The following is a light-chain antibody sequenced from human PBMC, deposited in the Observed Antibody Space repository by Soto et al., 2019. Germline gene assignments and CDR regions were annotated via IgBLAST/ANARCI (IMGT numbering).Light chain of an antibody. CDR3: VLYMGSGIGV. Sequence: QAVVTQEPSFSVSPGGTVTLTCGLSSGSVSTSYHPSWYQQTPGQTPRTLIYSTNTRSSGVPDRFSGSILGNKAALTITGAQAEDESDYYCVLYMGSGIGVFGGGTQLTVL. J-gene: IGLJ2*01. CDR1: SGSVSTSYH. CDR2: STN. V-gene: IGLV8-61*01.